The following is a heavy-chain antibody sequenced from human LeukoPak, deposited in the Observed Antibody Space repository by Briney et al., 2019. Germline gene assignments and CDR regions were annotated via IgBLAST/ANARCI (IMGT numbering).Heavy chain of an antibody. CDR1: GGTFSSYA. Sequence: ASVKVSCKASGGTFSSYAISWVRQAPGQGLEWMGGIIPIFGTSNYAQKFQGRVTITTDESMSTAYMELRSLRSEDTAVYYCARDRFPNYSNYHYLFDYWGQGTLVTVSS. D-gene: IGHD4-11*01. V-gene: IGHV1-69*05. CDR2: IIPIFGTS. CDR3: ARDRFPNYSNYHYLFDY. J-gene: IGHJ4*02.